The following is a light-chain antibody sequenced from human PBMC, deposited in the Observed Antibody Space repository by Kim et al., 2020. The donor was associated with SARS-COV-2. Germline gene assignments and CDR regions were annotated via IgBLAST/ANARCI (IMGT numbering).Light chain of an antibody. CDR2: QDS. V-gene: IGLV3-1*01. Sequence: VSVSPGHTDSITGYADKLWVNYSFWYPQKPGPSPVLVIYQDSNRPSGIPERFSGSNSGNTATLTISGTQAMDEADYYCQAWDSTVVFGGGTQLTVL. J-gene: IGLJ2*01. CDR3: QAWDSTVV. CDR1: KLWVNY.